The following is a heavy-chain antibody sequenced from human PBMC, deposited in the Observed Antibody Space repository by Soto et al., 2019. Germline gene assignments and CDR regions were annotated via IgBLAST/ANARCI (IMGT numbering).Heavy chain of an antibody. CDR1: GFTVSSNY. J-gene: IGHJ5*02. Sequence: LRLSCAASGFTVSSNYMSWVRQAPGKGLERVSVIYSGGSTYYADSVKGRFTISRDNAKNSLYLQMNSLRAEDTAVYYCARDWAPYCSGGSCCSYNWFDPWGQGTLVTVSS. CDR2: IYSGGST. D-gene: IGHD2-15*01. CDR3: ARDWAPYCSGGSCCSYNWFDP. V-gene: IGHV3-53*01.